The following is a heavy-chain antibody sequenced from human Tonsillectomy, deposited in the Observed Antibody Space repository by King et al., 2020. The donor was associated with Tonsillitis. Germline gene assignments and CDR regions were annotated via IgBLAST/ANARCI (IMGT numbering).Heavy chain of an antibody. J-gene: IGHJ6*02. Sequence: VQLVESGGGLVKPGGFLRLSCAAPGFTFSNYYMSWIRPAPGKGRECVVYISSIVGSIHYAYSVKGRFTISRDNAKNSLYLQMNSLSAEDTSLYYCARDDYVGDYYYGMDVWGQGTTCTVS. CDR2: ISSIVGSI. CDR1: GFTFSNYY. D-gene: IGHD4-23*01. CDR3: ARDDYVGDYYYGMDV. V-gene: IGHV3-11*01.